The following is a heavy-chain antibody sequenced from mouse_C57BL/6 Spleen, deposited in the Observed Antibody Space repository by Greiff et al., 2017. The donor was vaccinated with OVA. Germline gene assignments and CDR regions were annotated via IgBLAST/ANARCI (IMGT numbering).Heavy chain of an antibody. D-gene: IGHD4-1*01. CDR3: ARGGGTGPAGFAY. J-gene: IGHJ3*01. CDR1: GYAFSSYW. V-gene: IGHV1-80*01. Sequence: QVQLQQSGAELVKPGASVKISCKASGYAFSSYWMNWVKQRPGKGLEWIGQIYPGDGDTNYNGKFKGKATLTADKSSSTAYMQLSSLTSEDSAVYFCARGGGTGPAGFAYWGQGTLVTVSA. CDR2: IYPGDGDT.